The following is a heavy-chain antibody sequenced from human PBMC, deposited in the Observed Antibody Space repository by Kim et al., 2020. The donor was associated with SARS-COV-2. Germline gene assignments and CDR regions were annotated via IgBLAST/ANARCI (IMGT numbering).Heavy chain of an antibody. V-gene: IGHV3-64D*09. D-gene: IGHD3-22*01. J-gene: IGHJ4*02. CDR2: ISSNGGST. Sequence: GGSLRLSCSASGFTFSSYAMHWVRQAPGKGLEYVSAISSNGGSTYYADSVKGRFTISRDNSKNTLYLQMSSLRAEDTAVYYCVKDGVEFDSGYYYSDYWGQGTLVTVSS. CDR1: GFTFSSYA. CDR3: VKDGVEFDSGYYYSDY.